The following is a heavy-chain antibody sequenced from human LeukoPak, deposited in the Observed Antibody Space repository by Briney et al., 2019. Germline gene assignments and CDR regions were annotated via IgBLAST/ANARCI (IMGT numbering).Heavy chain of an antibody. CDR2: IYYSGST. CDR3: ARDHNGYNYYYMDV. Sequence: KPSETLSLTCTVSGGSISSYYWSWIRQPPGKGLEWIGYIYYSGSTNYNPSLKSRVTISVDTSKNQFSLKLSSVTAADTAVYYCARDHNGYNYYYMDVWGKGTTVTISS. V-gene: IGHV4-59*01. D-gene: IGHD3-16*02. J-gene: IGHJ6*03. CDR1: GGSISSYY.